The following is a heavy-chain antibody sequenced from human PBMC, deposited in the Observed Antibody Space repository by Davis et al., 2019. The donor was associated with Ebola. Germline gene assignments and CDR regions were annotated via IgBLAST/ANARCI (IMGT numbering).Heavy chain of an antibody. CDR3: TGVGAKWELLYYFDY. J-gene: IGHJ4*02. V-gene: IGHV3-49*04. CDR1: GFTFGDYT. D-gene: IGHD1-26*01. Sequence: PGGSLRLSCTTSGFTFGDYTMSWVRQTPGKGLEWVGLIRSKAYGGTAEYAASVKGRFTISRDDSKSIAYLQMKSLKTEDTAVYYCTGVGAKWELLYYFDYWGRGTLVTVSS. CDR2: IRSKAYGGTA.